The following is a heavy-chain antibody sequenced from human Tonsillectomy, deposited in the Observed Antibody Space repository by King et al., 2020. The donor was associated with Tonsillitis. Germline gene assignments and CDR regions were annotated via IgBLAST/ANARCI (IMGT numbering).Heavy chain of an antibody. CDR3: AKVPNYYYDSIVYYLGLWRETRSDDY. CDR1: GFTFSSYG. V-gene: IGHV3-30*18. D-gene: IGHD3-22*01. J-gene: IGHJ4*02. CDR2: ISYDGSNK. Sequence: VQLVESGGGVVQPGLSLRLSCAASGFTFSSYGMHWVRQAPGKGLEWVAVISYDGSNKYYADSVKGRFTISRDNSKNTLYLQMNSLRAEDTAVYYCAKVPNYYYDSIVYYLGLWRETRSDDYWGQGTLVTVSS.